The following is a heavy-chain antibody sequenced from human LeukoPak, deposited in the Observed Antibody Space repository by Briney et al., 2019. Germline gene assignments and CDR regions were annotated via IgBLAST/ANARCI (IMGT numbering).Heavy chain of an antibody. CDR3: ARNPPATAEFYFDY. D-gene: IGHD1-14*01. Sequence: PSETLSLTCAVYGGSFSGYYWSWIRQPPGKGLEWIGEINHSGSTNYNPSLKSRATISVDTSRNQFSLKMSSVTAADTAVYYCARNPPATAEFYFDYWGQGTLVTVSS. V-gene: IGHV4-34*01. CDR2: INHSGST. CDR1: GGSFSGYY. J-gene: IGHJ4*02.